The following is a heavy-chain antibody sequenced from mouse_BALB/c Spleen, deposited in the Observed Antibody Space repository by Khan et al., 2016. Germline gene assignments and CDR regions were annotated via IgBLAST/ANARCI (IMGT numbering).Heavy chain of an antibody. J-gene: IGHJ3*01. CDR3: ASPYGSSYVGFAY. Sequence: LVKTGASVKISCKASGYSFTGYYMHWVKQSHGKSLEWIGYITSYKGATSYKQKFKGKATFTVDTSSSTAYIQFNSLTSDASAVYYCASPYGSSYVGFAYWGQGTLVTVSA. V-gene: IGHV1S34*01. D-gene: IGHD1-1*01. CDR1: GYSFTGYY. CDR2: ITSYKGAT.